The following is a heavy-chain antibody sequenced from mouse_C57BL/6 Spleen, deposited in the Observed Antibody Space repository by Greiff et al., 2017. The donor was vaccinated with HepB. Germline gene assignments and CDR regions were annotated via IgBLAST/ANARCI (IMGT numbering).Heavy chain of an antibody. CDR1: GYTFTDYY. J-gene: IGHJ2*01. D-gene: IGHD2-3*01. CDR3: ANGNDGYLY. Sequence: EVQLQQSGPELVKPGASVKISCKASGYTFTDYYMNWVKQSHGKSLEWIGDINPNNGGTSYNQKFKGKATLTVDKSSSTAYKELRSLTSEDSAVYYCANGNDGYLYWGQGTTLTVSS. V-gene: IGHV1-26*01. CDR2: INPNNGGT.